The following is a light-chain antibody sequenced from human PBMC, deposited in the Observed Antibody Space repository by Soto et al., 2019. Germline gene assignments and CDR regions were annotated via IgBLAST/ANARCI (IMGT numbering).Light chain of an antibody. CDR2: DND. V-gene: IGLV1-51*01. J-gene: IGLJ1*01. CDR3: ATWDSSLSAGV. CDR1: NSNVGINY. Sequence: QSVLTQPPSVSAAPGQKVTISCSGGNSNVGINYVSWYQQFPGTAPKLLIYDNDKRPSGIPDRFSGSKSGTSAALAITGLPTGDEADYDCATWDSSLSAGVFGTGTKVTVL.